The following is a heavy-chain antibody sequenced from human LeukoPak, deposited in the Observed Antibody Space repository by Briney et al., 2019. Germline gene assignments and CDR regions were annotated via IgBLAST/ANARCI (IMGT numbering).Heavy chain of an antibody. D-gene: IGHD5-18*01. CDR3: ACGYSYGYDY. CDR1: GGSISSSSYY. CDR2: IHYSGST. J-gene: IGHJ4*02. V-gene: IGHV4-39*07. Sequence: SETLSLTCTVSGGSISSSSYYWGWIRQPPGKGLEWIGSIHYSGSTNYNPSLKSRVTISVDTSKNQFSLKLSSVTAADTAVYYCACGYSYGYDYWGQGTLVTVSS.